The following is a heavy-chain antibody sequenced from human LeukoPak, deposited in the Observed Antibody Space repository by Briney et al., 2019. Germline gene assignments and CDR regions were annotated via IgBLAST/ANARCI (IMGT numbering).Heavy chain of an antibody. D-gene: IGHD3-3*01. V-gene: IGHV3-21*01. J-gene: IGHJ5*02. Sequence: GGSLRLSCAASGFTFSSYSMNWVRQAPGKGLEWVPSISSSSSYIYYADSVKGRFTISRDNAKNSLYLQMNSLRAEDTAVYYCARGLRFDSNWFDPWGQGTLVTVSS. CDR3: ARGLRFDSNWFDP. CDR1: GFTFSSYS. CDR2: ISSSSSYI.